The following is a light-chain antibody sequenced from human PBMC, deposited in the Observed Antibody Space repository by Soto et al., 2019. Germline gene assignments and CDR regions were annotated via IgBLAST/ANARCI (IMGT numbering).Light chain of an antibody. CDR3: ISFTSSSTWV. Sequence: QSVLTQPASVSGSPGQSITISCTGTSSDVGGYNYVSWFQQHPGKAPKLKIYEVSNRPSGVSNRFSGSKSGYTASLTISELQAEDEADYYCISFTSSSTWVFGGVTK. CDR2: EVS. J-gene: IGLJ3*02. V-gene: IGLV2-14*03. CDR1: SSDVGGYNY.